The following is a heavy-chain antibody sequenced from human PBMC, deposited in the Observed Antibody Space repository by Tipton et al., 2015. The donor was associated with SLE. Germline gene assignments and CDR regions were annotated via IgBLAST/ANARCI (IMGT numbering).Heavy chain of an antibody. CDR2: IYYSGTT. Sequence: TLSLTCTVSGGSISNYYWSWIRQPPEKGLEWIGYIYYSGTTNYNPSLKSRVTISVDTSKNQFSLNVRSVTAADTAVYYCARGSVERIFVPAAMPEVAFDIWGQGAMVAVSS. D-gene: IGHD2-2*01. CDR1: GGSISNYY. CDR3: ARGSVERIFVPAAMPEVAFDI. V-gene: IGHV4-59*01. J-gene: IGHJ3*02.